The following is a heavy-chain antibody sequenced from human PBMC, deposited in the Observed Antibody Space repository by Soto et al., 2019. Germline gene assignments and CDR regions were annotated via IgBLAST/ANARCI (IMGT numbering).Heavy chain of an antibody. Sequence: SETLSLTCAVYGGSFSGYYWSWIRQPPRKGLEWIGEIKHSGSTNYNPSLKSRVTISVDTSKNQFSLKLSSVTAADTAVYYCARGTYYYGSGSYSHPFRYYYYGMDVWGQGTTVTVSS. D-gene: IGHD3-10*01. J-gene: IGHJ6*02. CDR1: GGSFSGYY. V-gene: IGHV4-34*01. CDR3: ARGTYYYGSGSYSHPFRYYYYGMDV. CDR2: IKHSGST.